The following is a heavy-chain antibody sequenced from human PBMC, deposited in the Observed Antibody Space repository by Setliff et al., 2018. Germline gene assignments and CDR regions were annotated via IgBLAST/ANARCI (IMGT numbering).Heavy chain of an antibody. CDR3: ARESRYYYDNLGTLDY. Sequence: KPSETLSLTCTVSGGSINSGDYYWSWIRQPPGKGLEWIGYIYSSGSTYYNPSLKGRVSISVDTSKNQFSLKLSSVTAADTAVYYCARESRYYYDNLGTLDYWGQGTLVTVSS. V-gene: IGHV4-30-4*08. CDR1: GGSINSGDYY. CDR2: IYSSGST. D-gene: IGHD3-22*01. J-gene: IGHJ4*02.